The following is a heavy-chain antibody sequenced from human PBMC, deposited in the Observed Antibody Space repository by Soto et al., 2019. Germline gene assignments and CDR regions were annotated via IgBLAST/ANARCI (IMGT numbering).Heavy chain of an antibody. Sequence: LRLSCAASGFTFSSYWMSWVRQAPGKGLEWVANIKQDGSEKYYVDSVKGRFTISRDNAKNSLYLQMNSLRAEGTAVYYCARDPILELRSYDAFDIWGQGTMVTVSS. V-gene: IGHV3-7*01. CDR3: ARDPILELRSYDAFDI. CDR1: GFTFSSYW. J-gene: IGHJ3*02. CDR2: IKQDGSEK. D-gene: IGHD1-7*01.